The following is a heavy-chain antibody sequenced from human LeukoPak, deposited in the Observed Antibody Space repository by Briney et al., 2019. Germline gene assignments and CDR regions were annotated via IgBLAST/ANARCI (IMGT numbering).Heavy chain of an antibody. CDR1: GFIFSDYC. J-gene: IGHJ5*02. Sequence: PGGSLRLSCAASGFIFSDYCMSWVRQAPGKGLEWVANIKQDGSEKYYVDSVKGRFTISRDNAKNSLYLQMNSVRAEDTAVYYCARDTPETATNRLGWFDPWGQGILVTVSS. CDR3: ARDTPETATNRLGWFDP. CDR2: IKQDGSEK. V-gene: IGHV3-7*01. D-gene: IGHD5-24*01.